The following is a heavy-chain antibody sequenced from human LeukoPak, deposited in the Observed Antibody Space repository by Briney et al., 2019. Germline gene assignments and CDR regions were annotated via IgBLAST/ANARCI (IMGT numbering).Heavy chain of an antibody. J-gene: IGHJ4*02. V-gene: IGHV4-39*01. CDR2: IYYSGST. CDR1: GGSITNYY. D-gene: IGHD3-22*01. CDR3: ARNYYDSSGLSNPLDY. Sequence: SETLSLTCTVSGGSITNYYWSWIRQPPGKGLEWIGSIYYSGSTYYNPSLKSRVTISVDTSKNQFSLKLSSVTAADTAVYYCARNYYDSSGLSNPLDYWGQGTLVTVSS.